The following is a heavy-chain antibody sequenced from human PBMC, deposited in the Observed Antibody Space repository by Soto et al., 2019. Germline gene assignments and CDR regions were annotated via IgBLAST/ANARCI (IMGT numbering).Heavy chain of an antibody. V-gene: IGHV1-2*02. Sequence: ASVKVSCKASGYTFTGYYVHWVRQAPGQGLEWMGWINPNSGDTYLAQRFQGRVTMNRDTSIGTAYMELRGLTSNNTAEYYCEKGAAIVAAGTRVYLYNAMDVWGQGRTVTV. CDR2: INPNSGDT. CDR3: EKGAAIVAAGTRVYLYNAMDV. CDR1: GYTFTGYY. J-gene: IGHJ6*02. D-gene: IGHD1-26*01.